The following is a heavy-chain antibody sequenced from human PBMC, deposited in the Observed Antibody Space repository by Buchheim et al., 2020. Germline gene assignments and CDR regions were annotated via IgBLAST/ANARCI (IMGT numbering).Heavy chain of an antibody. CDR2: IYQTGTT. D-gene: IGHD3-9*01. V-gene: IGHV4-4*02. CDR3: ARGESRMTGMFTY. J-gene: IGHJ4*02. Sequence: QVQLQESGPGLVKPSGTLSLTCAVSGDSISSGHWWSWVRQPPGKGLEWIGEIYQTGTTNYSPSLKRRVTISVDKSTDQFSLKMNSVTAADTAVYYCARGESRMTGMFTYWGQGTL. CDR1: GDSISSGHW.